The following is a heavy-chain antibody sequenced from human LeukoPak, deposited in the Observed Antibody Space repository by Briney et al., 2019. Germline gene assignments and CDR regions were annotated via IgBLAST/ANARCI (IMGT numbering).Heavy chain of an antibody. CDR1: GDSINSYY. CDR2: IYYSGSI. V-gene: IGHV4-59*01. D-gene: IGHD1-26*01. J-gene: IGHJ5*02. CDR3: ARDRYSGTYYGPGGWFDP. Sequence: PSETLSLTCTVSGDSINSYYWSWIRQPPGEGLEWIGYIYYSGSINYNPSLKSRVSISVDTSKNQFSLKLTSVTAADTAVYYCARDRYSGTYYGPGGWFDPWGQGTLVTVSS.